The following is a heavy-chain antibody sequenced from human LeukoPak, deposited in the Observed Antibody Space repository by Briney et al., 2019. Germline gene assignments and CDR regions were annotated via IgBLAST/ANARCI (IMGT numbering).Heavy chain of an antibody. CDR2: IKSKTDGGTT. Sequence: GGSLRLSCAASGFTFSNAWMSWVRQAPGKGLEWVGRIKSKTDGGTTDYAAPVKGRFTISRDDSKNTLYLQVNSLKTENTAVYYCAGMDGSGSYYIYYYYYYMDVWGKGTTVTVSS. D-gene: IGHD3-10*01. V-gene: IGHV3-15*01. J-gene: IGHJ6*03. CDR3: AGMDGSGSYYIYYYYYYMDV. CDR1: GFTFSNAW.